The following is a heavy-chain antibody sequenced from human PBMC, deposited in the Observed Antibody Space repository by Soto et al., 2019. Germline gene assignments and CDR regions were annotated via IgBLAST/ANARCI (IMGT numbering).Heavy chain of an antibody. Sequence: PGGSLRLSCEASGFTFSAFGMHWVRQAPGKGLEWVAIISYDGILKYYADPVKGRFTISRDTSKSALYLQMNSLRPEDTAVYYCARSHPAYYYDSSGPGGYDYWGQGTLVTVSS. CDR2: ISYDGILK. D-gene: IGHD3-22*01. V-gene: IGHV3-30*03. J-gene: IGHJ4*02. CDR3: ARSHPAYYYDSSGPGGYDY. CDR1: GFTFSAFG.